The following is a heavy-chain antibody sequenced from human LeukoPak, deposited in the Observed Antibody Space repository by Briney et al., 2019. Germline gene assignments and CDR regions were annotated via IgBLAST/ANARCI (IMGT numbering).Heavy chain of an antibody. D-gene: IGHD3/OR15-3a*01. Sequence: GWSLRLSCAASGFTFRTYGMYWVRQAPGKGLEWVAMIWNDGGKKNHADSVKGRFTISRDNSKDTLFLQMSSLRPEDTAVYYCAKGEFWTGQAEYFQHWGQGTLVTVSS. CDR3: AKGEFWTGQAEYFQH. CDR1: GFTFRTYG. J-gene: IGHJ1*01. V-gene: IGHV3-33*03. CDR2: IWNDGGKK.